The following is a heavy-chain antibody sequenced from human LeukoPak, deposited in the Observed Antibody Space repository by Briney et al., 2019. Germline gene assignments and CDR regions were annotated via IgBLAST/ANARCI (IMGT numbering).Heavy chain of an antibody. CDR1: GGSLGDYY. CDR2: IYYSGST. V-gene: IGHV4-59*01. J-gene: IGHJ4*02. D-gene: IGHD1-14*01. Sequence: SETLSLTCTVSGGSLGDYYWRWVRQPPGKGVEGIGYIYYSGSTSYNPSLTSRVTISVDTSKNQFSLTLSSVTAADTAVYYCARLLLNPYYFDYWGQGTLVTVSS. CDR3: ARLLLNPYYFDY.